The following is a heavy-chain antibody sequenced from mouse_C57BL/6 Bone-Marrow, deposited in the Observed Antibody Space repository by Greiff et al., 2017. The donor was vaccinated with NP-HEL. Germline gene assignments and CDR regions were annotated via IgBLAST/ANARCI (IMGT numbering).Heavy chain of an antibody. CDR1: GYTFTDYN. D-gene: IGHD2-12*01. CDR2: INPNNGGT. CDR3: ARGGFTTGDAWFAY. V-gene: IGHV1-18*01. Sequence: EVQLVESGPELVKPGASVKIPCKASGYTFTDYNMDWVKQSHGKSLEWIGDINPNNGGTIYNQKFKGKATLTVDKSSSTAYMELRSLTSEDTAVYYCARGGFTTGDAWFAYWGQGTLVTVSA. J-gene: IGHJ3*01.